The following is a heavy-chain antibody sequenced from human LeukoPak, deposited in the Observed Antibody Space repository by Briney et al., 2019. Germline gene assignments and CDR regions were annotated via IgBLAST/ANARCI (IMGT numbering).Heavy chain of an antibody. V-gene: IGHV1-69*01. CDR3: ARKPLGKVDGYNWYYFDY. J-gene: IGHJ4*02. CDR2: IIPIFGTA. CDR1: GGTFSSYA. Sequence: SVKVSCKASGGTFSSYAISWVRQAPGQGLEWMGGIIPIFGTANYAQKFQGRVTITADESTSTAYMELSSLRSEDTAVYYCARKPLGKVDGYNWYYFDYWGQGTLVTVSS. D-gene: IGHD5-24*01.